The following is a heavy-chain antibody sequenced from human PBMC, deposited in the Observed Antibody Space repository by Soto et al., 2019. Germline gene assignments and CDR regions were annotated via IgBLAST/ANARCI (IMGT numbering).Heavy chain of an antibody. D-gene: IGHD2-15*01. CDR2: INPSGGST. Sequence: ASVKVSCKASGCTFTGYYIHWVRQAPGQGLEWMGWINPSGGSTSYAQKFQGRVTMTRDTSTSTVYMELSSLRSEDTAVYYCARNGVVVAATSSLFDYWGQGTLVTVSS. CDR3: ARNGVVVAATSSLFDY. CDR1: GCTFTGYY. J-gene: IGHJ4*02. V-gene: IGHV1-46*01.